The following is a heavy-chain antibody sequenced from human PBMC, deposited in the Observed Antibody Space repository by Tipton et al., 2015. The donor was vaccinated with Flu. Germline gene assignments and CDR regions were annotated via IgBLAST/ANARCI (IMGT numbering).Heavy chain of an antibody. Sequence: QLVQSGAEVKKPGASVKVSCKASGYIFTSYGISWVRQAPGQGLEWMGWISTYNGDTNYAQKLQGRVTMTTDTSTTTAYMELRTLRSGDTAVYYCARAYCGGDCYWVDYWGQGTLVTVSS. CDR3: ARAYCGGDCYWVDY. J-gene: IGHJ4*02. D-gene: IGHD2-21*02. V-gene: IGHV1-18*01. CDR1: GYIFTSYG. CDR2: ISTYNGDT.